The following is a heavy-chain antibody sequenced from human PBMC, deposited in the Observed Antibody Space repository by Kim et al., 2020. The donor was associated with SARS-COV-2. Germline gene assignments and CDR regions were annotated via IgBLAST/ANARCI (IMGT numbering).Heavy chain of an antibody. V-gene: IGHV4-31*03. D-gene: IGHD7-27*01. CDR1: GGSISSGGYY. Sequence: SETLSLTCTVSGGSISSGGYYWSWIRQHPGKGLEWIGYIHYSGSTYYNPSLKSRVTISVDTSKNQFSLKLSSVTAADTAVYYCARGKLGGFDYWGHGTLVTVSS. J-gene: IGHJ4*01. CDR3: ARGKLGGFDY. CDR2: IHYSGST.